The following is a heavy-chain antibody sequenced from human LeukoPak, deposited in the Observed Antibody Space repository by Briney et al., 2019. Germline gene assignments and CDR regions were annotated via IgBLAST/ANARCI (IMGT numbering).Heavy chain of an antibody. J-gene: IGHJ5*02. D-gene: IGHD6-13*01. Sequence: GGSLRLSCAAAGFTFSSYSMNWVRQAPGKGLEWVSSISSSSSFIYYADSVKGRFTISRDNPKNSLYLQMNSLRAEDTAVYYLARDSSSCSDPWGQGTLSPSPQ. CDR2: ISSSSSFI. V-gene: IGHV3-21*01. CDR3: ARDSSSCSDP. CDR1: GFTFSSYS.